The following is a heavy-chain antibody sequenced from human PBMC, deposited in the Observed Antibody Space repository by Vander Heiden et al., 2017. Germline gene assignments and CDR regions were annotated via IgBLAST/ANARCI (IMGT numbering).Heavy chain of an antibody. D-gene: IGHD3-16*02. CDR3: ARDIGGENYFDY. J-gene: IGHJ4*02. CDR1: GFTVSTNY. Sequence: EVQLVESGGGLIQPGGSLRLSCAVSGFTVSTNYMGWGRQAPGKGLEWVSVIYSGGTTYYADAVKGRFTISRDNSKNTIYLQMNSLRAEDTAIYYCARDIGGENYFDYWGQGTLVTVSS. CDR2: IYSGGTT. V-gene: IGHV3-53*01.